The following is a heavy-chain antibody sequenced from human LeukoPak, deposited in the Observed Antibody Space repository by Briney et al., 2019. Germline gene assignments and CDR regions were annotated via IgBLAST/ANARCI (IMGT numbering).Heavy chain of an antibody. D-gene: IGHD6-13*01. J-gene: IGHJ4*02. CDR1: GFTFSSYG. Sequence: GGSLRLSCAASGFTFSSYGMHWVRQAPGKGLEWVAVISYDGSNKYYADSVKGRFTISRDNSENTLYLQMNSLRAEDTAVYYCAKVGTAADYWGQGTLVTVSS. CDR2: ISYDGSNK. CDR3: AKVGTAADY. V-gene: IGHV3-30*18.